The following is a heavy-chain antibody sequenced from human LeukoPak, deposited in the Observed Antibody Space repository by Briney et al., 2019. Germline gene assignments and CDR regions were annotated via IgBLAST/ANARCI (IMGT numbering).Heavy chain of an antibody. CDR3: ARVRGGDSGYEKSFDP. CDR1: GGSISGYY. J-gene: IGHJ5*02. D-gene: IGHD5-12*01. V-gene: IGHV4-4*07. Sequence: SETLSLTCIVSGGSISGYYWSWVRQPAGKGLEWIGHMDTSGHTNYNSSLMSRVTMSVDTSKNQFSLQLNSVTPEDTAVYYCARVRGGDSGYEKSFDPWGQGTLVTVSS. CDR2: MDTSGHT.